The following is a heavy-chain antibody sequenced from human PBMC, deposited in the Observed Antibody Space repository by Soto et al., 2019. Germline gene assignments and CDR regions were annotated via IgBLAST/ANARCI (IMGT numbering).Heavy chain of an antibody. CDR1: GGSISSSSYY. CDR2: IYYSGST. J-gene: IGHJ6*02. Sequence: SETLSLTCTVSGGSISSSSYYWGWIRQPPGKGLEWIGGIYYSGSTYYNPSLKSRVTISVDTSKNQFSLKLSSVTAADTAVYYCARHTPRAAAGGHPFDYYYGMDVWGQGTTVTVSS. CDR3: ARHTPRAAAGGHPFDYYYGMDV. V-gene: IGHV4-39*01. D-gene: IGHD6-13*01.